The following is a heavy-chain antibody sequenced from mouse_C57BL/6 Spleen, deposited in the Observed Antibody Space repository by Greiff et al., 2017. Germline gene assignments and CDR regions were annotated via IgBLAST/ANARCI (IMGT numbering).Heavy chain of an antibody. CDR1: GFNIKDYY. CDR2: IDPEDGAT. V-gene: IGHV14-2*01. CDR3: AREILRSSWDYFDY. Sequence: EVQLQQSGAELVKPGASVKLSCTASGFNIKDYYMHWVKQRTEQGLEWIGRIDPEDGATKYAPKFQGKATITADTSSNTAYLPLSSLTSEDTAVYYCAREILRSSWDYFDYWGQGTTLTVAS. J-gene: IGHJ2*01. D-gene: IGHD1-1*01.